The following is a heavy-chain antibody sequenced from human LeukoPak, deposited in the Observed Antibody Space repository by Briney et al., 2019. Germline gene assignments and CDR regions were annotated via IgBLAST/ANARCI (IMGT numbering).Heavy chain of an antibody. J-gene: IGHJ4*02. D-gene: IGHD3-3*01. V-gene: IGHV1-2*02. Sequence: GASVKVSCKASGYTFTGYYMHWVRQAPGQGLEWMGWINPNSGGTNYAQKFQGRVTMTRDTSISTAYMELSRLRSDDTAVYYCAGDSGETGFWSGSYFDYWGQGTLVTVSS. CDR3: AGDSGETGFWSGSYFDY. CDR1: GYTFTGYY. CDR2: INPNSGGT.